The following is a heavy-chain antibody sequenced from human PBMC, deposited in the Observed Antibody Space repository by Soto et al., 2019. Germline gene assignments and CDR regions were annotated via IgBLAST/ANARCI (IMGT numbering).Heavy chain of an antibody. CDR2: ISTYDGNT. D-gene: IGHD2-15*01. Sequence: VASVKVSCKASGYTFPTYGITWVRQAPGQGLEWMGWISTYDGNTYYAQKLQGRVTMTKDTSTSTAYMELRSLRSDDTAVYYCARDRGRSCIGGTCPFDYWGQGTLVTVSS. CDR3: ARDRGRSCIGGTCPFDY. CDR1: GYTFPTYG. J-gene: IGHJ4*02. V-gene: IGHV1-18*01.